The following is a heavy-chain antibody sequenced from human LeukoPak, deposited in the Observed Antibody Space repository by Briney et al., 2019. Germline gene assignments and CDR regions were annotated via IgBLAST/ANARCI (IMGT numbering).Heavy chain of an antibody. D-gene: IGHD3-10*01. J-gene: IGHJ4*02. V-gene: IGHV3-9*01. CDR3: AKAYGSGSYYADY. CDR1: GFTFDDYA. CDR2: ISWNSGSI. Sequence: HPGGSLRLSCAASGFTFDDYAMHWVRQAPGKGLEWVSGISWNSGSIGYADSVKGRFTISRDNAKNSLYLQMNSLRAEDTALYYCAKAYGSGSYYADYWGQGTLVTVSS.